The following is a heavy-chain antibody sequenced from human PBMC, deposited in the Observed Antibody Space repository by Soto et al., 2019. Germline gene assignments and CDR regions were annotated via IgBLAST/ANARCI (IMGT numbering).Heavy chain of an antibody. CDR2: IFPGGVNT. CDR1: GYSFTRHY. CDR3: ARTLYGDNVDY. Sequence: ASVKVSCKAIGYSFTRHYMHWVRQAPGQGLEWMGRIFPGGVNTAYAQKFEGRVTMTRNTTISTAYMELSSLTSEDTAVYYCARTLYGDNVDYWGQGTLVTVSS. D-gene: IGHD4-17*01. J-gene: IGHJ4*02. V-gene: IGHV1-46*01.